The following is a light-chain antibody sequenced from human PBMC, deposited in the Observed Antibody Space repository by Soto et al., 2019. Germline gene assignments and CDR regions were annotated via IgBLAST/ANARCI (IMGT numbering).Light chain of an antibody. V-gene: IGLV1-51*01. CDR2: DDN. Sequence: QSVLTQPASLSGSPGQSITISCTGTSSDVGSYNLVSWYQQHPGKAPKLLIYDDNKRPSGIPDRFSGSKSGTSATLGITGFQTGDEADYYCGSWDSSLSAYVFGTGTKLTVL. CDR3: GSWDSSLSAYV. CDR1: SSDVGSYNL. J-gene: IGLJ1*01.